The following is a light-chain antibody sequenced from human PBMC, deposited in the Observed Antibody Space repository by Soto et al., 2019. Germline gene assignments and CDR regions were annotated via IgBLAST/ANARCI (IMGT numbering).Light chain of an antibody. J-gene: IGLJ1*01. CDR3: AGWDGSRNGLV. CDR2: NNN. CDR1: SSNIGSNT. V-gene: IGLV1-44*01. Sequence: QSVLTQPPSASGTPGQRVTIYCSGSSSNIGSNTVNWYQQLPGTAPKLLIYNNNQRPSGVPDRFSGAKSGTSAALAISGLQSEDEADDYCAGWDGSRNGLVFGTGTKVTVL.